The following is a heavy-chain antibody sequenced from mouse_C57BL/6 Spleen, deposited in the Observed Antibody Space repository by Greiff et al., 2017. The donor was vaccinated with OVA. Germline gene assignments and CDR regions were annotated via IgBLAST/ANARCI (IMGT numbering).Heavy chain of an antibody. D-gene: IGHD1-1*02. CDR3: ARGVGYYYAMDY. CDR1: GYTFTSYW. V-gene: IGHV1-61*01. J-gene: IGHJ4*01. Sequence: QVQLQQPGAELVRPGSSVKLSCKASGYTFTSYWMDWVKQRPGQGLEWIGNIYPSDSETHYNQKFKDKATLTVDKSSSTAYMQLSSLTSEDSAVYYCARGVGYYYAMDYWGQGTSVTVSS. CDR2: IYPSDSET.